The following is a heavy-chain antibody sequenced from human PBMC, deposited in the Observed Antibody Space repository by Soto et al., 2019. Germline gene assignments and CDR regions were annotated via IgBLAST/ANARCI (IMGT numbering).Heavy chain of an antibody. CDR3: ARNYYDSSDRDYLDY. J-gene: IGHJ4*02. D-gene: IGHD3-22*01. CDR1: GYTFTSYY. CDR2: INPSGGST. Sequence: ASVKVSCKASGYTFTSYYMHWVRQAPGQGLEWMGIINPSGGSTSYAQKFQGRVTMTRDTSITTAYMELSRLRSDDTAVYYCARNYYDSSDRDYLDYWGQGTPVTVSS. V-gene: IGHV1-46*01.